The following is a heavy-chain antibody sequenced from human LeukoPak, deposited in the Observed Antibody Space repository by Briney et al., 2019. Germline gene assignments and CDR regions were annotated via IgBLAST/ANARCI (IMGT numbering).Heavy chain of an antibody. V-gene: IGHV4-4*07. CDR1: GDSISSYY. D-gene: IGHD2/OR15-2a*01. Sequence: SETLSLTCTVSGDSISSYYWSWIRQPAGKGLEWIGRISTSGSTNYNPSLKSRVTMSLDTSKNQFSLKLSSVTAADTAVYYCARDRGSSGMDVWGQGTTVTVSS. J-gene: IGHJ6*02. CDR2: ISTSGST. CDR3: ARDRGSSGMDV.